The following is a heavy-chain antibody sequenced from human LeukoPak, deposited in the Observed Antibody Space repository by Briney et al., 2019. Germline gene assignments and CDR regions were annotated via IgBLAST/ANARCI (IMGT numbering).Heavy chain of an antibody. CDR3: ARQRLVGTSCHDD. D-gene: IGHD5-12*01. Sequence: SETLSLTCTVPGGSISSYSWSWIRQPPGKGLEWIGYIYFSGSTNYNPSLKSRVTISVDTSKNQFSLKLSSVTAADTAVYYCARQRLVGTSCHDDWGQGTLVTVSS. V-gene: IGHV4-59*08. J-gene: IGHJ4*01. CDR1: GGSISSYS. CDR2: IYFSGST.